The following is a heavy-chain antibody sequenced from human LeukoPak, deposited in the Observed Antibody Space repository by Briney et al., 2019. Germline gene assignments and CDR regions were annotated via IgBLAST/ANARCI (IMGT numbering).Heavy chain of an antibody. CDR1: GFIFKNYA. Sequence: PGGSLRLSCAASGFIFKNYAMNWVRQAPGKGLEWVSAITSSGGSTYYADSVKGRFTISRDNSKNTLYLQMNSLRAEDTAVYYCASEMTYSGSYYADYYFDYWGQGTLVTVSS. J-gene: IGHJ4*02. V-gene: IGHV3-23*01. D-gene: IGHD1-26*01. CDR2: ITSSGGST. CDR3: ASEMTYSGSYYADYYFDY.